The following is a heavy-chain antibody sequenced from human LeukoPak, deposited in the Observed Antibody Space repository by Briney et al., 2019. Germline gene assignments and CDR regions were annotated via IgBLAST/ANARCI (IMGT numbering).Heavy chain of an antibody. CDR1: GGSFSGYY. Sequence: SETLSLTCAVSGGSFSGYYWSCIRQSPGKGLEWIGEINHSGSTNYNPSLKSRVTISVDTSKNQFSVKLRSVTAADTAVYYCARTGEEGIAALVSWFDPWGQGTLVTVSS. J-gene: IGHJ5*02. V-gene: IGHV4-34*01. D-gene: IGHD6-13*01. CDR2: INHSGST. CDR3: ARTGEEGIAALVSWFDP.